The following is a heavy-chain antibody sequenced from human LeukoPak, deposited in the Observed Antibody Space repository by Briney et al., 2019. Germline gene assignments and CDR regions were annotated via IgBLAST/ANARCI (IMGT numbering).Heavy chain of an antibody. CDR2: ITGSGDST. CDR3: GRDGRLIQLWFDP. V-gene: IGHV3-23*01. CDR1: GFTFSSYG. J-gene: IGHJ5*02. Sequence: GGSLRLSCAASGFTFSSYGLSWVRQAPGKGLEWVSGITGSGDSTFYADSVKGRFTISRDNSKNTLYLQMNSLRADDTAVYYCGRDGRLIQLWFDPWGQGTLVTISS. D-gene: IGHD5-18*01.